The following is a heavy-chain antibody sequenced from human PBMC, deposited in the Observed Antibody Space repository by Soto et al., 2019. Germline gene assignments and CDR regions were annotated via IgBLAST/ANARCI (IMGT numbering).Heavy chain of an antibody. CDR2: ISYDGSNK. J-gene: IGHJ4*02. V-gene: IGHV3-30-3*01. CDR3: ARVRVLVPAALDY. D-gene: IGHD2-2*01. Sequence: QVQLVESGGGVVQPGRSLRLSCAASGFTFSSYAMHWVRQAPGKGLERVAVISYDGSNKYYADSVKGRFTISRDNSKNTLYLQMNSLRAEDTAVYYCARVRVLVPAALDYWGQGTLVTVSS. CDR1: GFTFSSYA.